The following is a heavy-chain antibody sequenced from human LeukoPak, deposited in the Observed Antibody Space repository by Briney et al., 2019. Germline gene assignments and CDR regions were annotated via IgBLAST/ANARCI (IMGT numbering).Heavy chain of an antibody. Sequence: ASVKVSCKASGYTFTDYYIHWVRQAPGHGLEWMGWINPNSGGTKYAQKFQGRVTMTRDTSISTVYMELSRLRSDDTAVYYCARDKQLDWAHYHYCYMDVWGKETTVTVSS. CDR1: GYTFTDYY. CDR3: ARDKQLDWAHYHYCYMDV. D-gene: IGHD1-1*01. J-gene: IGHJ6*03. CDR2: INPNSGGT. V-gene: IGHV1-2*02.